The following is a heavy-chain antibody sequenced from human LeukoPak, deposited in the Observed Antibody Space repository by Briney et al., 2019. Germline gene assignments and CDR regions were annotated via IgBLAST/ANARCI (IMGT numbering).Heavy chain of an antibody. CDR1: GFTFSSYA. V-gene: IGHV3-23*01. D-gene: IGHD3-16*01. J-gene: IGHJ4*02. CDR3: AKSPYIASHIDFDY. CDR2: VSGSGDST. Sequence: QPGGSLRLSCAASGFTFSSYAMSWVRQAPGKGLGWVSTVSGSGDSTWYADSVKGRFTISRDNSKSTLYLQMNSLRAEDTAVYYCAKSPYIASHIDFDYWGQGTLVTVSS.